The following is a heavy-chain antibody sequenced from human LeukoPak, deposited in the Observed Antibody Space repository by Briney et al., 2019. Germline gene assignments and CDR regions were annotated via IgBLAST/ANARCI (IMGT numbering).Heavy chain of an antibody. CDR3: AKDTGSTSWHTFDS. Sequence: GGSLRLSCVASGFTFSSYGMHWDRQAPGKGLEWVVVISYDGSNKYYADSVKGRFTISRDNSKNTLYLEMNSLRTEDTAVYYCAKDTGSTSWHTFDSWGQGTLVTVSS. J-gene: IGHJ4*02. CDR1: GFTFSSYG. D-gene: IGHD2-2*01. V-gene: IGHV3-30*18. CDR2: ISYDGSNK.